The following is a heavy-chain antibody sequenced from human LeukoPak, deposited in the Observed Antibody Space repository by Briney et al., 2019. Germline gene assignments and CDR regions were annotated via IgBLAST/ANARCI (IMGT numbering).Heavy chain of an antibody. V-gene: IGHV3-23*01. J-gene: IGHJ4*02. D-gene: IGHD2-15*01. CDR1: GFTFSSYA. Sequence: PGGSLRLSCAASGFTFSSYAMSWVRQAPGKGLEWVSAISGSGGSTYYADSVKGRFTISRDNSKNTLYLQMNSLRAEDTAVYYRARDSGVLRDIVVVVAATPYYFDYWGQGTLVTASS. CDR3: ARDSGVLRDIVVVVAATPYYFDY. CDR2: ISGSGGST.